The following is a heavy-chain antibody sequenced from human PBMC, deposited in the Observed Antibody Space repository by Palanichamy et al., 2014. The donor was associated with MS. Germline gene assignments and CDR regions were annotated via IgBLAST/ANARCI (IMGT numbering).Heavy chain of an antibody. CDR3: ARGYDFWSGF. V-gene: IGHV4-39*01. D-gene: IGHD3-3*01. CDR2: IYYSGTQRT. J-gene: IGHJ4*02. CDR1: GASIGDSSLY. Sequence: QLQLQESGPGLVKPSETLSLTCSVSGASIGDSSLYWAWIRQPPGKGLEWVGSIYYSGTQRTFYRPSLESRISISVDTSKNRLSLKLISVTAADTAIYFCARGYDFWSGFWGQGILVTVSS.